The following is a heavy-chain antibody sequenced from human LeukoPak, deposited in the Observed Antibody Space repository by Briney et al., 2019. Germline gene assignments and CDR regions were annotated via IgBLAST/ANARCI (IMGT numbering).Heavy chain of an antibody. D-gene: IGHD2-21*02. CDR2: IIPIFGTA. J-gene: IGHJ3*02. CDR3: ARSDPRGAFDI. V-gene: IGHV1-69*05. Sequence: SVKVSCKASGYTFTSYGISWVRQAPGQGLEWMGGIIPIFGTANYAQKFQGRVTITTDESTSTAYMELSSLRSEDTAVYYCARSDPRGAFDIWGQGTMVTVSS. CDR1: GYTFTSYG.